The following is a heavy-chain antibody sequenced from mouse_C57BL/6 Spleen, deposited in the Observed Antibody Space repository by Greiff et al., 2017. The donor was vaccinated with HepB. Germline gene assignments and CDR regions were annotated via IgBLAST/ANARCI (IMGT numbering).Heavy chain of an antibody. CDR1: GYSITSGYY. CDR3: ARSITTVVATDYFDY. J-gene: IGHJ2*01. D-gene: IGHD1-1*01. V-gene: IGHV3-6*01. Sequence: DVKLQESGPGLVKPSQSLSLTCSVTGYSITSGYYWNWIRQFPGNKLEWMGYISYDGSNNYNPSLKNRISITRDTSKNQFFLKLNSVTTEDTATYYCARSITTVVATDYFDYWGQGTTLTVSS. CDR2: ISYDGSN.